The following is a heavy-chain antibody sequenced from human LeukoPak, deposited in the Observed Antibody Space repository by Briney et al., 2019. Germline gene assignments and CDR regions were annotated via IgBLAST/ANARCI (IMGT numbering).Heavy chain of an antibody. CDR3: VSNSGRYYYGSGNPSSY. CDR2: IYHSGST. Sequence: SETLSLTCTVSGYSISSGYYWGWIRQPPGKGLEWIGSIYHSGSTYYSPSLKSRVTISVDTSKNQFSLKLSSVTAADTAVYYCVSNSGRYYYGSGNPSSYWGQGTLVTVSS. V-gene: IGHV4-38-2*02. D-gene: IGHD3-10*01. J-gene: IGHJ4*02. CDR1: GYSISSGYY.